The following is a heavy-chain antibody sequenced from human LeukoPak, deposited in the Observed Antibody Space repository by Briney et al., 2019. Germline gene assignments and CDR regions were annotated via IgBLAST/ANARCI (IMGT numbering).Heavy chain of an antibody. J-gene: IGHJ4*02. V-gene: IGHV4-39*07. CDR3: ARSYGSGNYFDY. CDR1: GGSITSSHHY. CDR2: IYYSGNP. Sequence: SETLSLTCTVSGGSITSSHHYWGWIRQPPGKGLEWIGRIYYSGNPYSNPSLKSRVTISVDTSKNQFSLKLRSVTAADTAVYYCARSYGSGNYFDYWGQGTLVTVSS. D-gene: IGHD3-10*01.